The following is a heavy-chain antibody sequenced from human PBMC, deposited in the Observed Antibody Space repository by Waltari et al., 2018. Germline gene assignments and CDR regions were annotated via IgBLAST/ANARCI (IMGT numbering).Heavy chain of an antibody. CDR1: GGTFSSYA. CDR2: SIPIFGTA. D-gene: IGHD6-19*01. J-gene: IGHJ4*02. Sequence: QVQLVQSGAEVKKPGSSVKVSCKASGGTFSSYAISWVRQAPGQGLEWMGGSIPIFGTANYAQKFQGRVTITTDESTSTAYMELSSLRSEDTAVYYCARELLSSGWPFDYWGQGTLVTVSS. CDR3: ARELLSSGWPFDY. V-gene: IGHV1-69*05.